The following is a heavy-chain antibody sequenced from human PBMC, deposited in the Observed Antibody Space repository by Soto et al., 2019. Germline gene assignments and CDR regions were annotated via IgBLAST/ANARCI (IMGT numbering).Heavy chain of an antibody. CDR3: ARLGGYCSTTSCYGFYGMDV. D-gene: IGHD2-2*01. V-gene: IGHV4-39*01. J-gene: IGHJ6*02. CDR1: GGPISSGPYS. Sequence: QLQLQESGPGLVKPSETLSLTCTVSGGPISSGPYSWGWIRQPPGEGLEWIGTFHYSENTYYNPSLESRVTISVDTSKNQFSLKVTSVTVADTAIYYCARLGGYCSTTSCYGFYGMDVWGQGTTVIVSS. CDR2: FHYSENT.